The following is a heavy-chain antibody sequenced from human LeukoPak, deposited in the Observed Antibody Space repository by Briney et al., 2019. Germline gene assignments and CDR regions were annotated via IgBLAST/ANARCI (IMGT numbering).Heavy chain of an antibody. CDR1: GGTFSSYA. Sequence: ASVKVSCKASGGTFSSYAISWVRQAPGQGLEWMGGIIPIFGTANYAQKFQGRATITADESTSTAYMELSSLRSEDTAVYYCARGYSYGSTDYWGQGTLVTVSS. D-gene: IGHD5-18*01. V-gene: IGHV1-69*13. J-gene: IGHJ4*02. CDR3: ARGYSYGSTDY. CDR2: IIPIFGTA.